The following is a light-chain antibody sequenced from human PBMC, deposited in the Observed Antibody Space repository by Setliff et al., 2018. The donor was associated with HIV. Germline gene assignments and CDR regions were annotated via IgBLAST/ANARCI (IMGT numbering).Light chain of an antibody. CDR3: SSYTASSTLV. V-gene: IGLV2-14*03. Sequence: QSALTQPASVSGSPGQSITISCTGSSSDVGGYNYVSWYQQHPGKAPKLMIYDVSQRPSGGSDRFSGSKSGITASLTISGLQPEDESDYYCSSYTASSTLVFGGGTKVTVL. CDR2: DVS. CDR1: SSDVGGYNY. J-gene: IGLJ3*02.